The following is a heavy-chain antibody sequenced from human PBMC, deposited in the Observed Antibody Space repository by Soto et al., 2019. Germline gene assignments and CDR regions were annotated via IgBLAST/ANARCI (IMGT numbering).Heavy chain of an antibody. D-gene: IGHD3-10*01. CDR2: IYYSGST. J-gene: IGHJ4*02. CDR3: AKNYYGSGSYFDKFDY. Sequence: PSETLSLTCTVSGGSISSRSYYWGWIRQPPGKGLEWIGSIYYSGSTYYNPSLKSRVTISVDTSKNQFSLKLSSVTAADTAVYYCAKNYYGSGSYFDKFDYWGQGTLVTVSS. CDR1: GGSISSRSYY. V-gene: IGHV4-39*01.